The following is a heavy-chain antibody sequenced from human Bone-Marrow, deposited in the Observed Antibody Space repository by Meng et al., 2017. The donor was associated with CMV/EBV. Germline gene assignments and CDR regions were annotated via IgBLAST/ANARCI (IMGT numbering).Heavy chain of an antibody. Sequence: ASVKVSCKASGYTFTGYYMHWVRQAPGQGLEWMGWINPNSGGTNYAQKFQGRVTMTRDTSISTAYMELSRLRSDDTAVYYCARSGKHSSSYNWFDPWGQGTPVTVSS. J-gene: IGHJ5*02. CDR3: ARSGKHSSSYNWFDP. CDR2: INPNSGGT. V-gene: IGHV1-2*02. D-gene: IGHD6-6*01. CDR1: GYTFTGYY.